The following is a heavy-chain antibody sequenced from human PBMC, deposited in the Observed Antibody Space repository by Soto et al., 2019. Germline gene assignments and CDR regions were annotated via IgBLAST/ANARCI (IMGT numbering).Heavy chain of an antibody. Sequence: QTGGSLRLSCAASGFTFSSYAMSWVRQAPGKGLEWVSAISGSGGSTYYADSVKGRFTISRDNSKNTLYLQMNSLRAEDTAVYYCAKQQLVLDGGAGLNWFDPWGQGTLVTVSS. CDR3: AKQQLVLDGGAGLNWFDP. J-gene: IGHJ5*02. CDR1: GFTFSSYA. CDR2: ISGSGGST. V-gene: IGHV3-23*01. D-gene: IGHD6-13*01.